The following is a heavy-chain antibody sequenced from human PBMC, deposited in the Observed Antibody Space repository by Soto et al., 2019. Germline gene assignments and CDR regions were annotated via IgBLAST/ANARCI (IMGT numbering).Heavy chain of an antibody. CDR1: GYFISSGYY. CDR3: ARGHLVVVTTVGWFAT. CDR2: MFHSGST. D-gene: IGHD2-2*01. J-gene: IGHJ5*01. V-gene: IGHV4-38-2*02. Sequence: SETLSLTCTVSGYFISSGYYWGWIRQPPGKGLEWIGSMFHSGSTHYNPSLKSRVTMSVDTSKNQFSLRLSSVTASATAVYYCARGHLVVVTTVGWFATWGHGSLVIVSA.